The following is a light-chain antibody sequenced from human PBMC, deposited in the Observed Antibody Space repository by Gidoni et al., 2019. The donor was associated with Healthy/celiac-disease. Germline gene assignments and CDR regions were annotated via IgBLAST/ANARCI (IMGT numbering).Light chain of an antibody. CDR3: QQYGSSSIT. Sequence: EMVLTQYPGTLSLSPGERATLSCRASQSVSSSYLAWYQQKPGQAPRLLIYGASSRATGIPDRFSGSGSGTDFTLTISRLAPEDFAVYYCQQYGSSSITFGQGTRLEIK. CDR1: QSVSSSY. CDR2: GAS. J-gene: IGKJ5*01. V-gene: IGKV3-20*01.